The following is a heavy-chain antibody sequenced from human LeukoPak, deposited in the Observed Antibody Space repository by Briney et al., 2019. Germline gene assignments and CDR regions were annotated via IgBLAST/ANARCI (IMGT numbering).Heavy chain of an antibody. D-gene: IGHD3-22*01. J-gene: IGHJ3*02. V-gene: IGHV4-39*01. CDR1: GGSISRSRYY. CDR3: ARLDYYEGGAFDI. CDR2: IYYTGST. Sequence: SETLSLTCTVSGGSISRSRYYWGWIRQPPGMGLEWIGSIYYTGSTYYNPSLKSRVTISVDTSKNQFSLKLTSVTAADPAVYFCARLDYYEGGAFDIWGQGTMVTVSS.